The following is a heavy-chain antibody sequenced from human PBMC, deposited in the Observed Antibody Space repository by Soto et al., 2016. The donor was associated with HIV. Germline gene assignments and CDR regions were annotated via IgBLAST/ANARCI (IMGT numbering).Heavy chain of an antibody. CDR3: AKGSMITFGGVITLEGDAFDI. CDR2: LSGSGDSS. CDR1: GFTFSSYA. V-gene: IGHV3-23*01. Sequence: EVQLLESGGGLVQPGGSLRLSCVVSGFTFSSYAMSWVRQATGERLEWVSTLSGSGDSSYYADSVKGRFIISRDNSKSTLYLRMNSLRADDTAIYYCAKGSMITFGGVITLEGDAFDIWGQGTMVTVSS. J-gene: IGHJ3*02. D-gene: IGHD3-16*02.